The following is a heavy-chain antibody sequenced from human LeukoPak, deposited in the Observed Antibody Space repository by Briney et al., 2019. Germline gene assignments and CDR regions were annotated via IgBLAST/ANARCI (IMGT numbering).Heavy chain of an antibody. J-gene: IGHJ3*02. CDR2: IYPGDSDT. CDR1: GYSFTSYW. Sequence: GEALQISCQGSGYSFTSYWIGWVRQMPGQGLEWMGIIYPGDSDTRYSTSFQGQVTISADKSISTAYLQWSSLKASDTAMYYCARPSDGLVGAFYAFDIWGQGTMVTVSS. CDR3: ARPSDGLVGAFYAFDI. V-gene: IGHV5-51*01. D-gene: IGHD1-26*01.